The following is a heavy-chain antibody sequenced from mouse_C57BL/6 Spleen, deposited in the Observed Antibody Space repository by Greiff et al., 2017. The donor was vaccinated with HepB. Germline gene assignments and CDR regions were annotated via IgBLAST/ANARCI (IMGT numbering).Heavy chain of an antibody. CDR1: GYTFTSYW. D-gene: IGHD1-1*01. J-gene: IGHJ1*03. CDR3: ARSDYYGSSYWYFDV. CDR2: IDPNSGGT. V-gene: IGHV1-72*01. Sequence: VQLQQPGAELVKPGASVKLSCKASGYTFTSYWMHWVKQRPGRGLEWIGRIDPNSGGTKYNEKFKSKATLTVDKPSSPAYMQLSSLTSEDSAVYYCARSDYYGSSYWYFDVWGTGTTVTVSS.